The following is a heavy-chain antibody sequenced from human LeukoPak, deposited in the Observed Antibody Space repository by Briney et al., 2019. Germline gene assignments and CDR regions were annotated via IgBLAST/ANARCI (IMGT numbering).Heavy chain of an antibody. CDR2: VSGTSEYI. D-gene: IGHD6-19*01. CDR1: GFSFSTYS. J-gene: IGHJ4*02. Sequence: PGGSLRLSCAASGFSFSTYSMIWVRQAPGKGLEWVSSVSGTSEYIYYADSVMGRFTISRDNAKNTVYLQMNSLRAEDTAVYYCARWYSSGWYSDYWGQGTLVTVSS. CDR3: ARWYSSGWYSDY. V-gene: IGHV3-21*06.